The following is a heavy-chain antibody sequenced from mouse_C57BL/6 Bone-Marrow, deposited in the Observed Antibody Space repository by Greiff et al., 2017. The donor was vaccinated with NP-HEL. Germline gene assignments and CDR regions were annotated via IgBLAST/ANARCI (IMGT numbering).Heavy chain of an antibody. Sequence: QVQLKESGAELVRPGTSVKLSCKASGYTFTSYWMHWVKQRPGQGLEWIGVIDPSDSYTNYNQKFKGKATLTVDTSSSTAYMQLSSLTSEDSAVYYCARWGDYWGQGTTLTVSS. J-gene: IGHJ2*01. CDR3: ARWGDY. CDR1: GYTFTSYW. CDR2: IDPSDSYT. V-gene: IGHV1-59*01.